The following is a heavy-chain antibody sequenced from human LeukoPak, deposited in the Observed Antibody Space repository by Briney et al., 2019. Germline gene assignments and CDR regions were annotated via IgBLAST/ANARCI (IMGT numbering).Heavy chain of an antibody. CDR3: ASAWVGYCSSTSCYKPYYYMDV. CDR1: GGSFSGYY. J-gene: IGHJ6*03. D-gene: IGHD2-2*02. Sequence: PSETPSLTCAVYGGSFSGYYWSRIRQPPGKGLEWIGEINHSGSTNYNPSLKSRVTISVDTSKNQFSLKLSSVTAADTAVYYCASAWVGYCSSTSCYKPYYYMDVWGKGTTVTVSS. V-gene: IGHV4-34*01. CDR2: INHSGST.